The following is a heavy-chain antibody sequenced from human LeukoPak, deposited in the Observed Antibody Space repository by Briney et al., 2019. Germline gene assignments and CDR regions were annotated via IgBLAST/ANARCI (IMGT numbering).Heavy chain of an antibody. D-gene: IGHD5-12*01. V-gene: IGHV4-61*08. Sequence: SETLSLTCTVSGGSISSGGYYWSWIRQPPGKGLEWIGYIYYSGSTNYNPSLKSRVTISVDTSKNQFSLKLSSVTAADTAVYCCARDGTSGYELDAFDIWGQGTMVTVSS. CDR1: GGSISSGGYY. J-gene: IGHJ3*02. CDR3: ARDGTSGYELDAFDI. CDR2: IYYSGST.